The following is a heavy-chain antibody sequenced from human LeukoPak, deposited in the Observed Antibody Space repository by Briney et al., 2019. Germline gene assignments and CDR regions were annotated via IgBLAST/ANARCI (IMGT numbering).Heavy chain of an antibody. J-gene: IGHJ4*02. D-gene: IGHD4-23*01. CDR3: ARGRNNYGANSEIGY. CDR1: GDSIGSSSYY. V-gene: IGHV4-39*07. CDR2: IYYCGST. Sequence: SETLSLTCTVSGDSIGSSSYYWGWLRRPPGKGLEWIGSIYYCGSTYYNPSLKSRVTISVDTSRDQFSLKLSSVTAADTAIYYCARGRNNYGANSEIGYWGQGTLVTVSS.